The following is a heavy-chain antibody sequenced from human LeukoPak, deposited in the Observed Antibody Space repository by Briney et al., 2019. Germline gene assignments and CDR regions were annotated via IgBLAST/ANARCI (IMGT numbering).Heavy chain of an antibody. CDR1: GGSISSSSYY. CDR3: ARSSGYSSSGGLNWFDT. J-gene: IGHJ5*02. Sequence: SETLSLTCTVSGGSISSSSYYWGWIRQPPGKGLEWIGSIYYSGSTYYNPSLKSRVTISVDTSKNQFSLKLSSVTAADAAVYYCARSSGYSSSGGLNWFDTWGQGTLVTVSS. D-gene: IGHD6-13*01. V-gene: IGHV4-39*01. CDR2: IYYSGST.